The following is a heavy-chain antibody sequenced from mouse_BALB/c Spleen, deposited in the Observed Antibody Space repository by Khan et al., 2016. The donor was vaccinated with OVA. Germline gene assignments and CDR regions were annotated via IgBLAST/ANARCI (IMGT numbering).Heavy chain of an antibody. Sequence: VQLKESGPGLVKPSQSLSLTCTVTGYSITSNYAWNWIRQFPGNKLEWMGYISYSGSTSYNPSFKSRFSITRDTSTNQFSLQFRSVTTEDTATYYCARGNYYGYAMNYWGQGPSVTVSS. V-gene: IGHV3-2*02. D-gene: IGHD1-1*01. CDR3: ARGNYYGYAMNY. J-gene: IGHJ4*01. CDR2: ISYSGST. CDR1: GYSITSNYA.